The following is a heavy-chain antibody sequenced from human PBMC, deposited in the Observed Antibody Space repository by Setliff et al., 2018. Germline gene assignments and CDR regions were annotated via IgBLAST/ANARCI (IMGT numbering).Heavy chain of an antibody. CDR1: GYTFTDYY. CDR3: ARGRERDYNFWSGYYTYYYYGMDV. D-gene: IGHD3-3*01. CDR2: MNPNSGNT. V-gene: IGHV1-8*02. J-gene: IGHJ6*02. Sequence: ASVKVSCKASGYTFTDYYINWVRQATGQGLEWMGWMNPNSGNTGYAQKFQGRVTMTRNTSISTAYMELSSLRSEDTAVYYCARGRERDYNFWSGYYTYYYYGMDVWGQGTTVTVSS.